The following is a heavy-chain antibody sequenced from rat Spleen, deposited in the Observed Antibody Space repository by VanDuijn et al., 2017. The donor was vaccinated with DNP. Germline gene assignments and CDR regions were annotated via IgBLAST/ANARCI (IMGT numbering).Heavy chain of an antibody. CDR1: GFNLNDYW. D-gene: IGHD3-1*01. J-gene: IGHJ2*01. Sequence: EVKLVESGGGLVQPGRSLKLSCAASGFNLNDYWMGWVRQAPGKGLEWIGEINKDSSIISYNPSLKDKFIISRDNVQNTLYLQISKLESEDTAIYYCGREIPPLDYWGQGVMVTVSS. CDR3: GREIPPLDY. CDR2: INKDSSII. V-gene: IGHV4-2*01.